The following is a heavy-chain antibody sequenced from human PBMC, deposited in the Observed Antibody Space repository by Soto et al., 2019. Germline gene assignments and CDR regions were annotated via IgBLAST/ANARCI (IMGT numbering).Heavy chain of an antibody. J-gene: IGHJ4*02. CDR1: GGSISSSSYY. Sequence: QLQLQESGPGLVKPSETLSLTCTVSGGSISSSSYYWGWIRQPPGKGLEWIGSLHYSGGTYYNPSLKSRVTISVDTSKNQFSLRLSSVTAADTAVYYCARQQTGYCSSTSCYQIDYWGQGTLVTVSS. V-gene: IGHV4-39*01. CDR3: ARQQTGYCSSTSCYQIDY. D-gene: IGHD2-2*03. CDR2: LHYSGGT.